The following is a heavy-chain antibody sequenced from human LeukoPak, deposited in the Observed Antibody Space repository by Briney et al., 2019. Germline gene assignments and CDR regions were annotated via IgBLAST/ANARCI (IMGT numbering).Heavy chain of an antibody. CDR3: ARDGWYYYGSGSYYLTYYYYGMDV. J-gene: IGHJ6*02. Sequence: PGGSLRLSCAASELTFSRYSMNWVRQAPGKGLEWVSSISSSSSYMHYADSVKGRFTISRDNAKNSLYLQMNSLRAEDTAVYYCARDGWYYYGSGSYYLTYYYYGMDVWGQGTTVTVSS. V-gene: IGHV3-21*01. CDR1: ELTFSRYS. D-gene: IGHD3-10*01. CDR2: ISSSSSYM.